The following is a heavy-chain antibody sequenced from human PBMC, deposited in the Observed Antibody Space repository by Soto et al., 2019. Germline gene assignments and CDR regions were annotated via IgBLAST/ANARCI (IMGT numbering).Heavy chain of an antibody. CDR3: TRDASRDSSARGWFDP. Sequence: PGGSLRLSCAASGFTFRSFTMNWVRQAPGKGLEWVSTISSNSAYIYYTDALRGRFTISRDNAKNSLHLQMNSLRAEDTAVYYCTRDASRDSSARGWFDPWGPGNLV. CDR2: ISSNSAYI. V-gene: IGHV3-21*01. J-gene: IGHJ5*02. CDR1: GFTFRSFT. D-gene: IGHD6-13*01.